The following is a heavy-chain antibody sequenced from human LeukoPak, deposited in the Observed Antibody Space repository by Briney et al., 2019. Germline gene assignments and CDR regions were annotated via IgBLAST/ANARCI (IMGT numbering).Heavy chain of an antibody. J-gene: IGHJ5*02. V-gene: IGHV1-18*01. CDR2: ISAYNGNT. CDR3: ARDRRDIVVVPHWFDP. CDR1: GYTFTSYG. D-gene: IGHD2-2*01. Sequence: GASVKVSCKASGYTFTSYGISWVRQAPGQGLEWMGWISAYNGNTNYAQKLQGRVTMTTDTSTSTAYMELRSLRSDDTAVYYCARDRRDIVVVPHWFDPWGQGTLVTVSS.